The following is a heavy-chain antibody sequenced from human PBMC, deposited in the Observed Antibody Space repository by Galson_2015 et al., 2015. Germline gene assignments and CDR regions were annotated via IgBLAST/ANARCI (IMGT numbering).Heavy chain of an antibody. CDR1: GFTFSDYY. D-gene: IGHD2-2*01. CDR2: ISSSGSTI. J-gene: IGHJ4*02. CDR3: YVVVPAASDYFDY. Sequence: LRLSCAASGFTFSDYYMSWIRQAPGKGLEWVSYISSSGSTIYYADSVKGRFAISRDNAKNSLYLRMNSLRDEDTAVYYCYVVVPAASDYFDYWGQGTLVTVSS. V-gene: IGHV3-11*04.